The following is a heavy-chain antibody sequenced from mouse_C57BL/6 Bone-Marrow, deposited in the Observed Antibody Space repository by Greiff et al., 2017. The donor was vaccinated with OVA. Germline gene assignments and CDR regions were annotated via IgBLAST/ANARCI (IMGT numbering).Heavy chain of an antibody. CDR2: IYPSDSET. CDR1: GYTFTSYW. D-gene: IGHD2-12*01. CDR3: ARVASTIVTTDGLYYAMDY. V-gene: IGHV1-61*01. Sequence: VQLQQPGAELVRPGSSVKLSCKASGYTFTSYWMDWVKQRPGQGLEWIGNIYPSDSETHYNQKFKDKATFTVDKSSSTAYMQLSSLTSEDSAVYYCARVASTIVTTDGLYYAMDYWGQGTSVTVSS. J-gene: IGHJ4*01.